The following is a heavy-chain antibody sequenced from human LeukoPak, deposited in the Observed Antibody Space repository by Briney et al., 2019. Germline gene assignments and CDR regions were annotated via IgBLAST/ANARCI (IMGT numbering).Heavy chain of an antibody. CDR1: GFTFSSYG. Sequence: AGGSLRLSCAASGFTFSSYGMHWVRQAPGKGLEWVAVIWYDGSNKYYADSVKGRLTISRDNSKNTLYLQMNSLRAEDTAVYYCARDSGGSGSYHYWGQGTLVTVSS. J-gene: IGHJ4*02. CDR3: ARDSGGSGSYHY. CDR2: IWYDGSNK. V-gene: IGHV3-33*01. D-gene: IGHD3-10*01.